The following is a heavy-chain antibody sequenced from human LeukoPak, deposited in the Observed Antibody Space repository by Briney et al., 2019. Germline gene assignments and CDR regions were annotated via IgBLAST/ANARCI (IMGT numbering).Heavy chain of an antibody. CDR2: MNPNSGNT. V-gene: IGHV1-8*01. CDR3: AREMVYRQQLVNWFDP. CDR1: GYTFTSYD. J-gene: IGHJ5*02. Sequence: VASVKVSCKASGYTFTSYDINWVRQATGQGLEWMGWMNPNSGNTGYAQKFQGRVTMTRNTSISTAYMELSSLRSEDTAVYYCAREMVYRQQLVNWFDPWGQGTLVTVSS. D-gene: IGHD6-13*01.